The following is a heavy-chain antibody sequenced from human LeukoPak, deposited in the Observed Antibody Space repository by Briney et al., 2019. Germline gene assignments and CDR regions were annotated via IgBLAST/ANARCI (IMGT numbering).Heavy chain of an antibody. CDR2: IIPILGIA. Sequence: SVKVPCKASGGTFSSYAISWVRQAPGQGLEWMGRIIPILGIANYAQKFQGRVTITADKSTSTAYMELSSLRSEDTAVYYCARWAIAGPYYFDYWGQGTLVTVSS. D-gene: IGHD6-13*01. V-gene: IGHV1-69*04. J-gene: IGHJ4*02. CDR1: GGTFSSYA. CDR3: ARWAIAGPYYFDY.